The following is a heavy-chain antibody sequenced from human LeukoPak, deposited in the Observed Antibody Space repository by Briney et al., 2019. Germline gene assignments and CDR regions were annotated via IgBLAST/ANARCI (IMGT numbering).Heavy chain of an antibody. D-gene: IGHD3-16*02. CDR1: GFTFSSYG. V-gene: IGHV3-23*01. CDR3: AKDQWYDYVWGSYRYRSRKDWFDP. J-gene: IGHJ5*02. CDR2: ISGSGGST. Sequence: GESLRLSCAASGFTFSSYGMSWVRQAPGKGLEWVSAISGSGGSTYYADSVKGRFTISRDNSKNTLYLQMNSLRAEDTAVYYCAKDQWYDYVWGSYRYRSRKDWFDPWGQGTLVTVSS.